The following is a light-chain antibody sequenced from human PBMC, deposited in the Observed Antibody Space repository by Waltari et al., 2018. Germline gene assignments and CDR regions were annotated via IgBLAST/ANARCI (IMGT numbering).Light chain of an antibody. CDR1: TTNIGSNS. CDR2: RND. J-gene: IGLJ3*02. V-gene: IGLV1-47*01. CDR3: AAWDDSLRGFIM. Sequence: QSVLTQPPSASGTPGQRVTISCSGSTTNIGSNSVHWYQQLPGAAPKRLIYRNDRRPSGGPDRCSGSKTGTSASLAISGLRSEEEADYYCAAWDDSLRGFIMFGGGTKLTVL.